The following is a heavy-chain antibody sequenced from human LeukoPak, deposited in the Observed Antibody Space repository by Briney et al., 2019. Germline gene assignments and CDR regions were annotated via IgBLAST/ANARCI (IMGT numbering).Heavy chain of an antibody. Sequence: QAGGSLRLSCAASGFTFTHYAMHWVRQAPGKGLEWVAVISYDGNHKYYADSVKGRFTISRDNSKNTLYVQMNSLRAEDAAVYYSPRARNGTLKYWGQGTLVTVCS. CDR3: PRARNGTLKY. V-gene: IGHV3-30*01. CDR1: GFTFTHYA. CDR2: ISYDGNHK. D-gene: IGHD1-26*01. J-gene: IGHJ4*02.